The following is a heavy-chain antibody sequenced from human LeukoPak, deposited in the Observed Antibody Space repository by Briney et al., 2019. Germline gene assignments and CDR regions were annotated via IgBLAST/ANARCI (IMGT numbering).Heavy chain of an antibody. Sequence: PGGSLRLSCAASGFTFSSYAMNWVRQAPGKGLGWVSAISGSGGSSYYADSVRGRFTISRDNSKNTLYLQMNSLRAEDTAVYYCAREYNYGHDYWGQGTLVTVSS. CDR2: ISGSGGSS. CDR1: GFTFSSYA. CDR3: AREYNYGHDY. V-gene: IGHV3-23*01. D-gene: IGHD5-18*01. J-gene: IGHJ4*02.